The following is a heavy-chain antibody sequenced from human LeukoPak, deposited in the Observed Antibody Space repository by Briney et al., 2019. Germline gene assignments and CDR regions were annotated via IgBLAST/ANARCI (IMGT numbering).Heavy chain of an antibody. J-gene: IGHJ4*02. Sequence: PGGSLRLSCAASGFTFSSYDMSWVRQAPGKGLEWVSVITGSGDSTYYADSVKGRFTISRDNSKNTLYLQMNSLRAEDTAVYYCAKNADLWFGELFFDYWGQGTLVTVSS. V-gene: IGHV3-23*01. CDR3: AKNADLWFGELFFDY. CDR1: GFTFSSYD. CDR2: ITGSGDST. D-gene: IGHD3-10*01.